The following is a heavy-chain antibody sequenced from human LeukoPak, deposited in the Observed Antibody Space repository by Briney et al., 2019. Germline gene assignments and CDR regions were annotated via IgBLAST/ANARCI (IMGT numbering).Heavy chain of an antibody. Sequence: ASVKVSCKASGGTFSSYAISWVRQAPGQGLEWMGWINPNSGGTNYAQKFQGRVTMTRDTSISTAYMEPSRLRSDDTAVYYCARDAILEYSSSSVRYFDYWGQGTLVTVSS. CDR3: ARDAILEYSSSSVRYFDY. J-gene: IGHJ4*02. V-gene: IGHV1-2*02. CDR2: INPNSGGT. D-gene: IGHD6-6*01. CDR1: GGTFSSYA.